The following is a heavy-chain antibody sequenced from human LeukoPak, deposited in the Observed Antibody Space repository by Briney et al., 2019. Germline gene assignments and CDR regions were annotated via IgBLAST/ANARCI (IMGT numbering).Heavy chain of an antibody. CDR3: ARQRNFRRPTGYMWTFNT. CDR1: GYSFTSYW. D-gene: IGHD2-2*02. CDR2: IYPGDSDT. V-gene: IGHV5-51*01. J-gene: IGHJ5*02. Sequence: GESLKISCKGSGYSFTSYWIGWVRQMPGKGLEWMGIIYPGDSDTRYSPSFQGQVTISADKSISTAYLQWSSLKASDTAMYYCARQRNFRRPTGYMWTFNTWAQETRATVSP.